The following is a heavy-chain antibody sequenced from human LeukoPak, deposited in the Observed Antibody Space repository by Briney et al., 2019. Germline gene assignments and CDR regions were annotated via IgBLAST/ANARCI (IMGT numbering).Heavy chain of an antibody. CDR1: GYIFTGYY. CDR2: INPNSGDT. Sequence: ASVTVSCKASGYIFTGYYIHWVRQAPGQGPEWMGRINPNSGDTDSAQKFQGRVTMTRVTSITTVYMEMRRLTSDDTAVYYCARVAYGKNPKPFDHWGQGTLVIVSS. J-gene: IGHJ4*02. D-gene: IGHD4-17*01. V-gene: IGHV1-2*06. CDR3: ARVAYGKNPKPFDH.